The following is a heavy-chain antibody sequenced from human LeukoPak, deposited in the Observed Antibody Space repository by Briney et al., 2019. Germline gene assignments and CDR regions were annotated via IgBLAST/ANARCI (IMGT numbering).Heavy chain of an antibody. D-gene: IGHD5-12*01. V-gene: IGHV4-59*01. CDR1: GGSISSYY. J-gene: IGHJ6*02. Sequence: SETLSLTCTVSGGSISSYYWSWIRQPPGGGLEWIGNIYYSGSTNYNPSLKRRVTISLDTSKSQFSLKLRSVTAADTAVYYCARSGLDSRYYFGMDVWGQGTTVTVSS. CDR2: IYYSGST. CDR3: ARSGLDSRYYFGMDV.